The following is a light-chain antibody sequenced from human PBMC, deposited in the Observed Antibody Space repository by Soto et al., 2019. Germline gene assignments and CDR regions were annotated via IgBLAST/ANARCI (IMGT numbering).Light chain of an antibody. Sequence: QLVLTQSPSASASLGASVKLTCTLSSGHSSYAIAWHQQQPEKGPRYLMKLNSDGSHSKGDAIPDRFSGSGSGAERYLTISSVQSEDEADYSCQAWGTGNFVFGGGTKLTVL. CDR2: LNSDGSH. J-gene: IGLJ2*01. CDR3: QAWGTGNFV. CDR1: SGHSSYA. V-gene: IGLV4-69*01.